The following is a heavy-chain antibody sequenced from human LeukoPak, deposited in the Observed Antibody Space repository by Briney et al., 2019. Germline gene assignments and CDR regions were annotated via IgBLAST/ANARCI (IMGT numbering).Heavy chain of an antibody. CDR3: ARAYYDILTGYYWYYFDY. CDR1: GFTFSSYE. Sequence: GVLRLSCAASGFTFSSYEMNWVRQAPGKGLEWVSYISSSGSTIYYADSVKGRFTISRDNAKNSLYLQMNSLRAEDTAVYYCARAYYDILTGYYWYYFDYWGQGTLVTVSS. J-gene: IGHJ4*02. D-gene: IGHD3-9*01. CDR2: ISSSGSTI. V-gene: IGHV3-48*03.